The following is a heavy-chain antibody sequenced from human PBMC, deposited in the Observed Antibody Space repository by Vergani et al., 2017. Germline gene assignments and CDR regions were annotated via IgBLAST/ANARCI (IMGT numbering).Heavy chain of an antibody. CDR2: ISGSGGST. CDR3: AKAKPRNSGYDYLYYYHAMDV. V-gene: IGHV3-23*01. CDR1: GFTFNHYA. D-gene: IGHD5-12*01. J-gene: IGHJ6*02. Sequence: EVQLLESGGDLVQPGGSLRLSCAASGFTFNHYAMNWVRQAPGKGLEWVSGISGSGGSTYYAGSVKGRFTISRDSSKNPLYLQMNSLSAGDTAVYYCAKAKPRNSGYDYLYYYHAMDVWGQGTTVTVSS.